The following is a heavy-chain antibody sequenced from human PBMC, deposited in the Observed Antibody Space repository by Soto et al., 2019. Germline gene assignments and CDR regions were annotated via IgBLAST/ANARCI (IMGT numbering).Heavy chain of an antibody. CDR3: ASFDGTLVRGGRSSPYEMDV. J-gene: IGHJ6*02. V-gene: IGHV1-69*01. Sequence: QVLLVQSGPEVKKPGSSVKVSCKAFGGPSTNKAFTWWHQAPEKGFEWMGGITLTFGTGNHAKKFQGRVTITVDESTTTAYMELNSLRSEDTAIYYCASFDGTLVRGGRSSPYEMDVWGQGTTVIVSS. CDR2: ITLTFGTG. D-gene: IGHD3-10*01. CDR1: GGPSTNKA.